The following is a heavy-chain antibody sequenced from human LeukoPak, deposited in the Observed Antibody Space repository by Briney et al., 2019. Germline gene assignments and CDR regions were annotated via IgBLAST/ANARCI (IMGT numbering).Heavy chain of an antibody. CDR3: ARDLTHRRNYDNSGYQIVPAF. Sequence: GSVKVSCKASGYIFTNFGISWVRQARGQGLEWMGWISGYNGSTKYVQKFQGRVTMTTDTSTSTAYMELRSLRSDDTAVYYCARDLTHRRNYDNSGYQIVPAFWGQGTLVTVSS. D-gene: IGHD3-22*01. CDR2: ISGYNGST. J-gene: IGHJ4*02. CDR1: GYIFTNFG. V-gene: IGHV1-18*01.